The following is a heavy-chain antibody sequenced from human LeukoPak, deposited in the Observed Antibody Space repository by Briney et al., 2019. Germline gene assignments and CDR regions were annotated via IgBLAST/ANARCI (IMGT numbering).Heavy chain of an antibody. CDR1: GGSVRSSNEF. Sequence: SETLSLTCSVSGGSVRSSNEFWGWIRQPPGKGLEWIGSIFYTGRTYYNPSLKTRVTISVDTSKNQFSLRLSSVTAADTAVYYCARDSTLVVPPYWGQGSLVTVSS. D-gene: IGHD2-15*01. CDR3: ARDSTLVVPPY. J-gene: IGHJ4*02. CDR2: IFYTGRT. V-gene: IGHV4-39*07.